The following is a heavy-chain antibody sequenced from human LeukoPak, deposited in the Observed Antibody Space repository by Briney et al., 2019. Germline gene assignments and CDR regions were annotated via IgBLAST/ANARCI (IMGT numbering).Heavy chain of an antibody. CDR2: IYYSGST. Sequence: SETLSLTCTVSGYSISSGYYWSWIRQPPGKGLEWIGYIYYSGSTNYNPSLKSRVTISVDTSKNQFPLKLSSVTAADTAVYYCARLGIVGARDYWGQGTLVTVSS. J-gene: IGHJ4*02. D-gene: IGHD1-26*01. V-gene: IGHV4-59*08. CDR3: ARLGIVGARDY. CDR1: GYSISSGYY.